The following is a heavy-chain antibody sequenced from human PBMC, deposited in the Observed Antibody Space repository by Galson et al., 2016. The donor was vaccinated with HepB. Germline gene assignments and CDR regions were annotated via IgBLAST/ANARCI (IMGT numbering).Heavy chain of an antibody. CDR3: ARGSGDAFDI. Sequence: SETLSLTCTVSSGSISTYYWTWIRQTPGKGLEWLGYVSYSGITHYNPSLTSRVTISVDMSKNQFSLRLKSVTAADTAFYYCARGSGDAFDIWGQGTMVTVSS. J-gene: IGHJ3*02. CDR1: SGSISTYY. CDR2: VSYSGIT. V-gene: IGHV4-59*13.